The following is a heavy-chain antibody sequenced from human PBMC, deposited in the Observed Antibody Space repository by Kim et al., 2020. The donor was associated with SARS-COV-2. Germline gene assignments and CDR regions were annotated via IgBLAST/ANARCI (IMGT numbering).Heavy chain of an antibody. CDR2: ISTSGGRI. J-gene: IGHJ4*02. D-gene: IGHD6-13*01. Sequence: GVSLRLSCAASGFIFSSFEMNWVRQAPGKGLEWVSYISTSGGRIYYADSVKGRFTISRDNAKNSLYLQMNSLRVEDTAVYYCARYSTSWSFGSWGQGTLVTVSS. CDR1: GFIFSSFE. CDR3: ARYSTSWSFGS. V-gene: IGHV3-48*03.